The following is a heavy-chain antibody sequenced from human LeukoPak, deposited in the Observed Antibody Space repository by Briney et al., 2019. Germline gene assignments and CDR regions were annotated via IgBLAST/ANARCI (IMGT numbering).Heavy chain of an antibody. CDR3: SREALVLTPGRYYFDY. D-gene: IGHD2-15*01. J-gene: IGHJ4*02. CDR2: ISYDGSNK. Sequence: GGSLRLSCAASGFTFSNYAMHWVRQAPGKGLEWVAVISYDGSNKYYADSVKGRFTISRDNSKNTLYLQMNSLRAEDTAVYYCSREALVLTPGRYYFDYWGQGTLVTVSS. CDR1: GFTFSNYA. V-gene: IGHV3-30-3*01.